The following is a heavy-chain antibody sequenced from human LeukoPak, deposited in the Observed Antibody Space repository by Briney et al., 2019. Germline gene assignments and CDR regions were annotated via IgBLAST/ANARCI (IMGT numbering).Heavy chain of an antibody. V-gene: IGHV4-61*02. CDR2: IHSSGST. D-gene: IGHD1-20*01. Sequence: SQTLSLTCTVSGGSISSGSYYWSWIRQPAGKGLEWIGRIHSSGSTNFNPSLKSRVTMSVDTSKNQFSLNLSSVTAADTAMYYCARDIVYNWSHWYFDLWGRGTLVTVSS. J-gene: IGHJ2*01. CDR3: ARDIVYNWSHWYFDL. CDR1: GGSISSGSYY.